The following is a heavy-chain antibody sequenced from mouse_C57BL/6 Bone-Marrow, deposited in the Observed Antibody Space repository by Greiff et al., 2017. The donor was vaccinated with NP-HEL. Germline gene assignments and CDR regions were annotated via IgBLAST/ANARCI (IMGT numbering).Heavy chain of an antibody. CDR3: TTWYYAMDY. CDR1: GFNIKDDY. Sequence: VQLQQSGAELVRLGASVKLSCTASGFNIKDDYMHWVKQRPEQGLEWIGWIDPENGDTEYASKFQGKATITADTSSNTAYLQLSSLTSEDTAVYYCTTWYYAMDYWGQGTSVTVSS. CDR2: IDPENGDT. J-gene: IGHJ4*01. V-gene: IGHV14-4*01.